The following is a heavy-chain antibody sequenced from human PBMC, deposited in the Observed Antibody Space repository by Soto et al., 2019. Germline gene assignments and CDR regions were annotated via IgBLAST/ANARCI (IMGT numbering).Heavy chain of an antibody. V-gene: IGHV4-30-2*01. J-gene: IGHJ6*02. CDR2: IYHSGNT. D-gene: IGHD3-10*01. CDR1: GGSISSGGFS. CDR3: ARGHYGSGHYQYYYGMDV. Sequence: PSETLSLTCAVSGGSISSGGFSWTWIRQPPGKGLEWIGYIYHSGNTYYNPSLKSRVTISVDRSKNQFSLKLSSVTAADTAVYYCARGHYGSGHYQYYYGMDVWGQGTTVTVSS.